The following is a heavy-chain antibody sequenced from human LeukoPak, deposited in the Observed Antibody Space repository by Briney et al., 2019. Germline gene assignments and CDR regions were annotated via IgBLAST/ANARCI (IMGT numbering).Heavy chain of an antibody. V-gene: IGHV3-11*01. CDR2: ISSSGTTI. CDR1: GFSFIDYY. Sequence: GGSLRLSCAASGFSFIDYYMTWIRQAPGKGLEWVSYISSSGTTIDHADSVKGRFTISRDNAKKSLYLQMNSLRAEDTAVYYCAKEVDYYYYYGMDVWGQGTTVTVSS. D-gene: IGHD1-26*01. J-gene: IGHJ6*02. CDR3: AKEVDYYYYYGMDV.